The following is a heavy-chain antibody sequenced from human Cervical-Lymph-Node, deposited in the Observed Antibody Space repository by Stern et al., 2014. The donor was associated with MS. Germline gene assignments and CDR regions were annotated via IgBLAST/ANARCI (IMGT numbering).Heavy chain of an antibody. D-gene: IGHD1-26*01. J-gene: IGHJ4*02. Sequence: QLVPSGAEVKKPGASVKVSCKASGYTFTGYYMHWVRQAPGQGLEWMGRIKPNRGGTNYAQKFQGRVTMTRDTSINTAYMELSRLRSDDTAVYYCARERALIVGATTGFDYWGQGTLVTVSS. V-gene: IGHV1-2*06. CDR2: IKPNRGGT. CDR1: GYTFTGYY. CDR3: ARERALIVGATTGFDY.